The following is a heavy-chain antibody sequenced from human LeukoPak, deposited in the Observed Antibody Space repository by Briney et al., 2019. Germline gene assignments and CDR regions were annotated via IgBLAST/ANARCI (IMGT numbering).Heavy chain of an antibody. D-gene: IGHD4-17*01. CDR1: GYSISSGYY. CDR3: ARAHQPVTTFDY. CDR2: IYHSGST. Sequence: SETLSLTCTVSGYSISSGYYWGWIRQPPGKGLEWIGSIYHSGSTYYNPSLKSRVTISVDTSKNQFSLKLSSVTAADTAVYYCARAHQPVTTFDYWGQGTLVTVSS. J-gene: IGHJ4*02. V-gene: IGHV4-38-2*02.